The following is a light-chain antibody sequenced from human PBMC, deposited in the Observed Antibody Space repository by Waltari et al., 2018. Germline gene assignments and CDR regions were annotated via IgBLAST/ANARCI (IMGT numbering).Light chain of an antibody. V-gene: IGKV3-20*01. J-gene: IGKJ2*01. Sequence: EIVLTQSPETLSLSLGERATLSCRASQIVGSGYLAWYKQVPGQSPRLLISGASIRATGVPNRLTGSVSATDFTLTINSLEPDDFAMYYCHQYGNSPYTFGQGTNLQIK. CDR3: HQYGNSPYT. CDR1: QIVGSGY. CDR2: GAS.